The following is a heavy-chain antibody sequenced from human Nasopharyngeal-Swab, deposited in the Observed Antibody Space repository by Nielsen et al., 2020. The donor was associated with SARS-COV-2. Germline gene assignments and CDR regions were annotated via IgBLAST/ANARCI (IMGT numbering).Heavy chain of an antibody. Sequence: ASVKVSCKASGYTFNSFAVNWVRQAPGQGLEWMGWISAYNGNTNYAQNLQGRVTMTEDTSTDTAYMELSSLRSEDTAVYYCATGPAAGNPTWWFDPWGQGTLVTVSS. V-gene: IGHV1-18*01. J-gene: IGHJ5*02. D-gene: IGHD6-13*01. CDR1: GYTFNSFA. CDR2: ISAYNGNT. CDR3: ATGPAAGNPTWWFDP.